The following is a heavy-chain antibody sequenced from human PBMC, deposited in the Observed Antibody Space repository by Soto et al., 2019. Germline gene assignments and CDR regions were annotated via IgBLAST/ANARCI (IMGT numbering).Heavy chain of an antibody. V-gene: IGHV1-18*01. J-gene: IGHJ4*02. CDR1: GYTFTSYG. D-gene: IGHD3-9*01. CDR3: ARLSEDYDILTGYFQCFDY. CDR2: ISAYNGNT. Sequence: GASVKVSCKASGYTFTSYGISWVRQAPGQGLEWMGWISAYNGNTNYAQKLQGRVTMTTDTSTSTAYMELRSLRSDDTAVYYCARLSEDYDILTGYFQCFDYWGQGTLVTVSS.